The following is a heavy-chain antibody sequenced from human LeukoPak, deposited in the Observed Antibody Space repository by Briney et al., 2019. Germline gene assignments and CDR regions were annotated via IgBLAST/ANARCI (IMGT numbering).Heavy chain of an antibody. D-gene: IGHD2-2*02. CDR2: ISSSSSYI. CDR1: GFTFSSYS. J-gene: IGHJ4*02. Sequence: GGSLRLSCAASGFTFSSYSMNWVRQAPGKGLEWVSSISSSSSYIYYADSVRGRFTISRDNAKNSLYLQMNSLRAEDTAVYYCARDGHCSSTSCYKNFDYWGQGTLVTVSS. CDR3: ARDGHCSSTSCYKNFDY. V-gene: IGHV3-21*01.